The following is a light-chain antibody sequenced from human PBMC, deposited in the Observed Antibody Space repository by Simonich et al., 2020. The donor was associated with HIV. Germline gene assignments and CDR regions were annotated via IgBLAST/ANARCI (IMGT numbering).Light chain of an antibody. CDR2: LGS. CDR1: QSLLHSNGYNY. V-gene: IGKV2-28*01. Sequence: IVMTQSPLSLPFTPGEPASISCRSSQSLLHSNGYNYLDWYLQKPGQSPQLLIYLGSNRASGVPDRFSGSGSGTDFTLKISRVEAEDVGVYYCMQALQTPNTFGQGTKLEIK. J-gene: IGKJ2*01. CDR3: MQALQTPNT.